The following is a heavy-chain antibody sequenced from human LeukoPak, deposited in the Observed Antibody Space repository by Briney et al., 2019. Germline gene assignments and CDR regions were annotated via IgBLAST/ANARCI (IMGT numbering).Heavy chain of an antibody. D-gene: IGHD3-3*01. CDR2: IIPIFGTA. V-gene: IGHV1-69*06. Sequence: SVKVSCKASGGTFSSYAISWVRQAPGQGLEWMGGIIPIFGTANYAQKFQGRVTITADKSTSTAYMELSSLRSEDTAVYYCARGPSIGSGYSTPFDYWGQGTLVTVSS. J-gene: IGHJ4*02. CDR3: ARGPSIGSGYSTPFDY. CDR1: GGTFSSYA.